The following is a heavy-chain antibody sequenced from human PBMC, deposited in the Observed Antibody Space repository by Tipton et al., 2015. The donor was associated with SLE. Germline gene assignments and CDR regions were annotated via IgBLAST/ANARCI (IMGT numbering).Heavy chain of an antibody. J-gene: IGHJ6*02. CDR1: GFTFSSYG. Sequence: SLRLSCAASGFTFSSYGMNWVRQAPGKGLEWVSSISSSSSYIYYADSVKGRFTISRDNAKNSLYLQMNSLRAEDTAVYYCARAGDGYNYYYYGMDVWGQGTTVTVSS. V-gene: IGHV3-21*01. CDR2: ISSSSSYI. CDR3: ARAGDGYNYYYYGMDV. D-gene: IGHD5-24*01.